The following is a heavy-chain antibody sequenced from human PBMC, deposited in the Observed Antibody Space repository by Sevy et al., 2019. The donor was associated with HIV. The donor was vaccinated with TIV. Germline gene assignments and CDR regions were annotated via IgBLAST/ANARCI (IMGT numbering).Heavy chain of an antibody. J-gene: IGHJ4*02. CDR3: AREVGGFNWRPYYFDS. Sequence: GESLKISCAASGFTFTDYWMSWVRQTPGKGPEWVATIKQDESEKYYVDSVKGRFAISRDNGKNSVSLQMNGLRVEDTALYYCAREVGGFNWRPYYFDSWGQGTLVTVSS. CDR2: IKQDESEK. CDR1: GFTFTDYW. D-gene: IGHD3-3*01. V-gene: IGHV3-7*01.